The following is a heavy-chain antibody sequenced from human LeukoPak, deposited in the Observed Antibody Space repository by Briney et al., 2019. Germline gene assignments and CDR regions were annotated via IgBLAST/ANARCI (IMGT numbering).Heavy chain of an antibody. CDR1: VFTHSTHA. V-gene: IGHV3-23*01. CDR3: AKGATTRSTVITYYFDN. J-gene: IGHJ4*02. D-gene: IGHD4-17*01. Sequence: GGSLRLSCAASVFTHSTHAMSWVPQAPGKGLEGVSGISGSSVTTYYTDSVKGRFTISRDNAKNTLYLQIDTMRAEDTAVYYCAKGATTRSTVITYYFDNWGQGTLVTVSS. CDR2: ISGSSVTT.